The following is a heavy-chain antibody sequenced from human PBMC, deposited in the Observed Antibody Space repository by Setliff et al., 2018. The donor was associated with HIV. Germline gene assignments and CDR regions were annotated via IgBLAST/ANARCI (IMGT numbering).Heavy chain of an antibody. V-gene: IGHV1-46*01. CDR3: ARDQGTYCSGGSCYFHYYFDS. CDR1: GYIFSSYN. CDR2: MNPSGGST. J-gene: IGHJ4*02. D-gene: IGHD2-15*01. Sequence: EASVKVSCKASGYIFSSYNMHWVRQAPGQGLEWMGMMNPSGGSTSYAQKFQGRVSVTRDTSTSTVYLELSSLKSEDTALYYCARDQGTYCSGGSCYFHYYFDSWGQGTLVTVSS.